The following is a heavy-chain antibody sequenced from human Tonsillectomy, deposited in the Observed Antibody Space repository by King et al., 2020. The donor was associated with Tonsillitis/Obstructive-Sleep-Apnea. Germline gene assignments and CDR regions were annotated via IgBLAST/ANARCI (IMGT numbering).Heavy chain of an antibody. Sequence: VQLVESGGGLVQPGRSLRLSCAASGFTFDGYVMHWVRQAPGKGLEWVSGISWNSDSIGYADSVKGRFTISRDNAKNSLYLQMNSLRAEDTALYYCAKDLNSCYYWGGYFDYWGQGTLVTVSS. CDR2: ISWNSDSI. J-gene: IGHJ4*02. V-gene: IGHV3-9*01. CDR3: AKDLNSCYYWGGYFDY. CDR1: GFTFDGYV. D-gene: IGHD3-22*01.